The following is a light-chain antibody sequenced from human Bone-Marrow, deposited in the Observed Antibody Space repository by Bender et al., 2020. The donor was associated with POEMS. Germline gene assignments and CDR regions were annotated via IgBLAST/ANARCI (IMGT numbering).Light chain of an antibody. CDR3: SSYAGSNTLV. Sequence: QSALTQPASVSGSPGQSITISCTGTSSDVGSYNLVSWYQQHPGKAPKLVIFEATKRPSGLSDRFSGSKSGNTASLTISGLQAEDEANYYCSSYAGSNTLVFGGGTKLTVL. CDR1: SSDVGSYNL. J-gene: IGLJ2*01. V-gene: IGLV2-14*02. CDR2: EAT.